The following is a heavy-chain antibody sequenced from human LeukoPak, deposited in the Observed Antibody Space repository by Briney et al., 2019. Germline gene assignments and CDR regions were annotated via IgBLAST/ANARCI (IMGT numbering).Heavy chain of an antibody. CDR2: IYTSGST. V-gene: IGHV4-61*02. CDR3: AGRPRYSYGYYYYYMDV. CDR1: GGSISSGSYY. J-gene: IGHJ6*03. D-gene: IGHD5-18*01. Sequence: SETLSLTCTVSGGSISSGSYYWSWIRQPAGKGLEWIGRIYTSGSTNYNPSLKSRVTISVDTSKNQFSLKLSSVTAADTAVYYCAGRPRYSYGYYYYYMDVWGKGTTVTISS.